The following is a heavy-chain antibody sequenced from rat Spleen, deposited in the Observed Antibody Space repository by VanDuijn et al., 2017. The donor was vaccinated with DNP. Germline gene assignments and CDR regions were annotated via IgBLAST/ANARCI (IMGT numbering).Heavy chain of an antibody. CDR2: ISYSGRA. CDR1: GYSITSHY. CDR3: ARWNIGTSTLDY. Sequence: EVQLQESGPGLVKPSQSLSLTCSVTGYSITSHYWGWVRQFPGNKMEWIGHISYSGRATYNPSLKSRISITRDTSKNQFFLQLSSVTTEDTATYYCARWNIGTSTLDYWGQGVMVTVSS. D-gene: IGHD1-5*01. V-gene: IGHV3-1*01. J-gene: IGHJ2*01.